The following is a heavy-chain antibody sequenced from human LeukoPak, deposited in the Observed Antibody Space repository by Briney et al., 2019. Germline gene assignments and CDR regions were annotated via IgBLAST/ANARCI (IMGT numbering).Heavy chain of an antibody. CDR2: ISGSGGST. J-gene: IGHJ4*02. D-gene: IGHD2-2*02. V-gene: IGHV3-23*01. CDR1: GFTFSSYA. CDR3: AREWEDIVVVPAAIRGDY. Sequence: PGGSLRLSCAASGFTFSSYAMSWVRQAPGKGLEWVSAISGSGGSTYYADSVKGRFTISRDNSKNTLYLQMNSLRAEDTAVYYCAREWEDIVVVPAAIRGDYWGQETLVTVSS.